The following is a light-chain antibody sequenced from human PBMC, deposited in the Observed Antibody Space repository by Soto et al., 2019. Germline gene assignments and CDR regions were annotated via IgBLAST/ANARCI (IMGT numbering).Light chain of an antibody. CDR3: QQYNNWPLP. V-gene: IGKV3D-15*01. Sequence: EIVMTQSPATLSVSPGDRATLSCRASQSVDNDLAWYQQKPGQPPRLLIYDASTRATGIPARFSGSQSGTEFTLTISRLLSEDFAVYSCQQYNNWPLPFGGGTKVEIK. J-gene: IGKJ4*01. CDR2: DAS. CDR1: QSVDND.